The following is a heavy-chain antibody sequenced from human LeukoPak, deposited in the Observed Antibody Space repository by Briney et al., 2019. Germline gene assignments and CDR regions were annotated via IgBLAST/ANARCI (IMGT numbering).Heavy chain of an antibody. J-gene: IGHJ4*02. CDR2: ISRSGSTI. Sequence: GGSLRLSCAASGFTFSDYYMSWIRQAPGKGLEWVSYISRSGSTIYYADSVKGRFTISRDNAKNSLYLQMNSLIAEDTAVYYCARDTTGTTFTFDYWGQGALVTVSS. CDR1: GFTFSDYY. V-gene: IGHV3-11*04. CDR3: ARDTTGTTFTFDY. D-gene: IGHD1-7*01.